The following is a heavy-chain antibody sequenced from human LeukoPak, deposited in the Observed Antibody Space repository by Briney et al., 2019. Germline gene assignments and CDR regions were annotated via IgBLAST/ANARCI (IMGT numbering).Heavy chain of an antibody. Sequence: GASVKVSCKAAGGTFSSYTISWVRQAPGQGLEWMGRIIPILGIANSAQKFQGRVTITADKSTSTAYMELSSLRSDDTAVYYCARDYRSGRSNWFDPWGQGTLVTVSS. D-gene: IGHD6-19*01. J-gene: IGHJ5*02. CDR1: GGTFSSYT. CDR3: ARDYRSGRSNWFDP. V-gene: IGHV1-69*04. CDR2: IIPILGIA.